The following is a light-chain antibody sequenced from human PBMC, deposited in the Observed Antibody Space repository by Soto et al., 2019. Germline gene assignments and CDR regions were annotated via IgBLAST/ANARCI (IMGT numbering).Light chain of an antibody. CDR3: QQRSNWPPTWT. V-gene: IGKV3-11*01. CDR2: DAS. CDR1: QSVSSY. Sequence: EIVLSQSPATLSLSPGERATLSCRASQSVSSYLAWYQHIPGQAPRLLIYDASKRATGIPARFSGSGSGTDFTLTISSLEPEDFAVYYCQQRSNWPPTWTFGQGTMVEVK. J-gene: IGKJ1*01.